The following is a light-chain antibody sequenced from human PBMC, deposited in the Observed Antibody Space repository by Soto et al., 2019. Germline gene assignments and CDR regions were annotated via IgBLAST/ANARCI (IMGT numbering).Light chain of an antibody. Sequence: DIKMYQSPSTLSGYVGDRVTITCRASQTISSWLAWYQQKPGKAPKLLIYKAPTLKSGVPSRFSGSGSGTEFTLTISSLQPDDFATYYCQHYNSYSEAFGQGTKVAIK. J-gene: IGKJ1*01. CDR1: QTISSW. CDR2: KAP. CDR3: QHYNSYSEA. V-gene: IGKV1-5*03.